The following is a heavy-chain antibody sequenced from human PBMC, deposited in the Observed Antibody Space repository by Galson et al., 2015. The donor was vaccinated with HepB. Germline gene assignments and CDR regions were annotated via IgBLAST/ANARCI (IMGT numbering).Heavy chain of an antibody. J-gene: IGHJ4*02. Sequence: SLRLSCAASGFNFRSYDMSWVRQAPGKGLEWVSAISGSGDTTYYADSVKGRFTISRDNSQRTLYLQMDSLRDEDTAVYYCAKDPWGNGLRFLEWGTFDYWGQGSLVSVSS. V-gene: IGHV3-23*01. D-gene: IGHD3-3*01. CDR1: GFNFRSYD. CDR3: AKDPWGNGLRFLEWGTFDY. CDR2: ISGSGDTT.